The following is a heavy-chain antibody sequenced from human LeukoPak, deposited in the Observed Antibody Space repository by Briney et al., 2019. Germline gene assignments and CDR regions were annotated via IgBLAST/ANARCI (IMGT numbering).Heavy chain of an antibody. V-gene: IGHV3-7*01. D-gene: IGHD2-21*02. CDR1: GFTFSNYW. CDR2: IKQDGSEK. Sequence: GGSLRLSCAASGFTFSNYWMSWVRQAPGKGLEWVGNIKQDGSEKYYVDSVKGRFTISRDNARNSLYLQMNSLRAEDTAVYYCARNGAPVVTAITPYYYYMDVWGKGTTVTISS. J-gene: IGHJ6*03. CDR3: ARNGAPVVTAITPYYYYMDV.